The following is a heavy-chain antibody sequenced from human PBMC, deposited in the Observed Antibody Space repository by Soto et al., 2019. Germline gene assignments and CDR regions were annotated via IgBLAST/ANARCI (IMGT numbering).Heavy chain of an antibody. J-gene: IGHJ6*03. Sequence: QVQLQQWGAGLLKPSETLSLTCAVYGGSFSGYQWTWIRQTPGKGLEWIGEINDSGNINYNPSPKSRVTILVDTAKKQMSLRLSSVTAADTAVYYCARGLILWFGDLARRGGYYYYMDVWGKGTSVTVSS. D-gene: IGHD3-10*01. V-gene: IGHV4-34*01. CDR3: ARGLILWFGDLARRGGYYYYMDV. CDR1: GGSFSGYQ. CDR2: INDSGNI.